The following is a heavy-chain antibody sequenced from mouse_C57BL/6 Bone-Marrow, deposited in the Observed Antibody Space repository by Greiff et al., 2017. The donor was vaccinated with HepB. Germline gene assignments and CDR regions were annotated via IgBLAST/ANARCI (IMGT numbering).Heavy chain of an antibody. D-gene: IGHD2-5*01. CDR3: AYYSNYWYFDV. V-gene: IGHV1-52*01. Sequence: QVQLQQPGAELVRPGSSVKLTCKASSYTFTSYWMHWVKQRPIQGLEWIGNIDPSDSETHYNQKFKDKATLTVDKSSSTAYMQLSSLTSEDSAVYYCAYYSNYWYFDVWGTGTTVTVSS. J-gene: IGHJ1*03. CDR2: IDPSDSET. CDR1: SYTFTSYW.